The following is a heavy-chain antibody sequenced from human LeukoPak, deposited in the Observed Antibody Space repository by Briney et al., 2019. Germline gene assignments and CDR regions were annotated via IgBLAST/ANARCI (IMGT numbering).Heavy chain of an antibody. CDR3: ARLYYYDSSGYPPEYYYYCMDV. D-gene: IGHD3-22*01. Sequence: SETLSLTCTVSGGSISSYYWSWIRQPAGKGLEWIGRIYTSGSTNYNPSLKSRVTMSVDTSKNQFSLKLSSVTAADTAVYYCARLYYYDSSGYPPEYYYYCMDVWGKGTTVTVSS. CDR1: GGSISSYY. J-gene: IGHJ6*03. V-gene: IGHV4-4*07. CDR2: IYTSGST.